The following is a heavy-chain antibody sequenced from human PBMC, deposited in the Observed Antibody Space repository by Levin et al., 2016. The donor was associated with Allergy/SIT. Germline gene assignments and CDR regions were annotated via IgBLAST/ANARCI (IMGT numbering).Heavy chain of an antibody. CDR3: ARGLRLGDLSRRFEP. Sequence: ASVKVSCKASGYTFTNYDINWVRQATGQGLEWMGWMNPNSGNTAYAQKFQGRVTMTRNTSISTAYMALTRLRDEDTAVYYCARGLRLGDLSRRFEPWGRGTLVIVSS. V-gene: IGHV1-8*01. CDR2: MNPNSGNT. D-gene: IGHD3-16*02. CDR1: GYTFTNYD. J-gene: IGHJ5*02.